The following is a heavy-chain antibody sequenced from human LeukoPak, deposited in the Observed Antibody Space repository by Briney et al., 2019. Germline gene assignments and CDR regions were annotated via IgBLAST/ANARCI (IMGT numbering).Heavy chain of an antibody. D-gene: IGHD3-22*01. CDR2: IIPIFGTA. V-gene: IGHV1-69*05. CDR1: GGTFSSYA. Sequence: ASVKVSCKASGGTFSSYAISWVRQAPGQGLEWMGRIIPIFGTANYAQKFQGRVTITTDESTSTAYMELRSLRSDDTAVYYCARDSSGYYHRVDYWGQGTLVTVSS. J-gene: IGHJ4*02. CDR3: ARDSSGYYHRVDY.